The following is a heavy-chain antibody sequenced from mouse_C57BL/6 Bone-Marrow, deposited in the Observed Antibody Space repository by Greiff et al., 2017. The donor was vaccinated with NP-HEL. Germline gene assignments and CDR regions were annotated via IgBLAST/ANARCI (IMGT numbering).Heavy chain of an antibody. D-gene: IGHD2-4*01. CDR3: ARSKDDYDEGGKGY. V-gene: IGHV2-2*01. J-gene: IGHJ4*01. CDR2: IWSGGST. CDR1: GFSLTSYG. Sequence: QVQLKESGPGLVQPSQSLSITCTVSGFSLTSYGVHWVRQSPGKGLEWLGVIWSGGSTDYNAAFISRLSISKDNSKSQVFFKMNSLQADDTAIYYCARSKDDYDEGGKGYWGQGTSVTVSS.